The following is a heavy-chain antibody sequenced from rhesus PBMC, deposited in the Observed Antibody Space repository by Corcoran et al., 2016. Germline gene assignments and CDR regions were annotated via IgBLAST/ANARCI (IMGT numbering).Heavy chain of an antibody. CDR2: ISGSGGST. J-gene: IGHJ1*01. V-gene: IGHV4-173*01. CDR1: GGSISSNY. Sequence: QLQLQESGPGLVKPSETLSLTCAVSGGSISSNYWSWIRQPPGKGLEWIGRISGSGGSTDYNPSHKSRVTISRDTSKNQFSLKLSSVTAADTAVYYCARAYSWNTPPGGYFEFWGQGALVTVSS. CDR3: ARAYSWNTPPGGYFEF. D-gene: IGHD1-20*01.